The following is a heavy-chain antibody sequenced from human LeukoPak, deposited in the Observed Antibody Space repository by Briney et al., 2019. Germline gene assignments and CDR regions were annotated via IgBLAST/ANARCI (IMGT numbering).Heavy chain of an antibody. D-gene: IGHD1-1*01. J-gene: IGHJ3*02. Sequence: GRSLRLSCAASGFTFSSYGMHWVRQAPGKGLEWVAVIWYDGSDKYYADSVKGRFTISRDNSKNTLYLQMNSLRAEDTAVYFCARETNDGFDIWGQGTMVTVSS. CDR3: ARETNDGFDI. V-gene: IGHV3-33*08. CDR2: IWYDGSDK. CDR1: GFTFSSYG.